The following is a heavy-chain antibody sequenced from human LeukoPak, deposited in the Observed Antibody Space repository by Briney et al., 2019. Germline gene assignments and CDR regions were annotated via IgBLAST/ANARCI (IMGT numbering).Heavy chain of an antibody. CDR1: GGSISNYY. CDR2: IYYSGST. Sequence: PSETLSLTCTVSGGSISNYYWSWIRQPPGKGLEWIGYIYYSGSTNYNPSLKSRVTISVDTSKNQFSLNLSSVTAADTAMYYCARDRSPQGYYDSSHWDYYHGMDVWGQGTTVTVSS. V-gene: IGHV4-59*01. J-gene: IGHJ6*02. D-gene: IGHD3-22*01. CDR3: ARDRSPQGYYDSSHWDYYHGMDV.